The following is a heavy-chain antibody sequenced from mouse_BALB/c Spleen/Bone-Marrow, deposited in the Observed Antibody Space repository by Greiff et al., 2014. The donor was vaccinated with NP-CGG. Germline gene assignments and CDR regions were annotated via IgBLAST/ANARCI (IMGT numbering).Heavy chain of an antibody. D-gene: IGHD4-1*01. J-gene: IGHJ2*01. CDR2: ITYSANT. CDR1: GDSITRGY. Sequence: VQLKESGPSLVKPSQTLSLTCSVTGDSITRGYWNWIRKFPGNKLEYMGYITYSANTYYNPSLKSRLSITRDTSKNQYYLQLNSVTTEDKATYYCATGYYFDYWGQGTTLTVSS. V-gene: IGHV3-8*02. CDR3: ATGYYFDY.